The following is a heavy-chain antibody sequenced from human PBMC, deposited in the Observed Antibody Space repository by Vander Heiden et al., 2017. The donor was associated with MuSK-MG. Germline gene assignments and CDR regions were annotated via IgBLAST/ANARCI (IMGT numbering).Heavy chain of an antibody. D-gene: IGHD5-18*01. V-gene: IGHV2-26*01. CDR2: IFSNDEK. J-gene: IGHJ2*01. CDR3: ARTTRGYSYGPYWYFDL. CDR1: GFSLSNARMG. Sequence: QVTLKESGPVLVKPTETLTLTCTVSGFSLSNARMGVSWIRQPPGKALEWLAHIFSNDEKSYSTSLKSRLTISKDTSKSQVGLTMTNMEPVETATYYCARTTRGYSYGPYWYFDLWGRGTMVTVSS.